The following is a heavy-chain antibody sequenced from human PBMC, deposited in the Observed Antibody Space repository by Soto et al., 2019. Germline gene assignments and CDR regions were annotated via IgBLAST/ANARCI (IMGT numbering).Heavy chain of an antibody. V-gene: IGHV3-48*01. CDR1: GFTFNSYS. CDR2: ISSGRSTI. CDR3: ARRSAAGLDY. J-gene: IGHJ4*02. Sequence: EVQLVESGGGLVQPGGSLRLSCAASGFTFNSYSMNWVRQAPGKGLEWVSYISSGRSTIYYADSVMGRFTISRDNAKNSLYLQMNSLRAEDTAVYYCARRSAAGLDYWGQGTLVTVSS. D-gene: IGHD3-10*01.